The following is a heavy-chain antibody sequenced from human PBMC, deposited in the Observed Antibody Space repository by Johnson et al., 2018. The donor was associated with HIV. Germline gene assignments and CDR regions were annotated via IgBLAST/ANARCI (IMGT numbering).Heavy chain of an antibody. CDR3: TTDRTIIVGANRDDAFEI. J-gene: IGHJ3*02. CDR1: GFTFDDYG. V-gene: IGHV3-30*03. Sequence: QVQLVESGGGVVRPGGSLRLSCAASGFTFDDYGMSWVRQAPGKGLEWVAVISYDGSNKYYADSVKGRFTISRDNSKNTLYLQMNSLKTEDTAVYYCTTDRTIIVGANRDDAFEIWGQGTMVTVSS. D-gene: IGHD1-26*01. CDR2: ISYDGSNK.